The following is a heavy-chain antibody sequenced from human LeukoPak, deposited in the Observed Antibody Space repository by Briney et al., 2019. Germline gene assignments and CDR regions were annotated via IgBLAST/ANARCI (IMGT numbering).Heavy chain of an antibody. V-gene: IGHV4-59*01. CDR1: GGSISSYY. D-gene: IGHD3-22*01. CDR3: ARALYYYDSSGPLPLK. CDR2: IFYSGST. Sequence: PSETLSLTCTVSGGSISSYYWSWVRQPPGKGLEWIGYIFYSGSTNCNPSLKGRVTISVDTSKNQFSLNLSSVTAADTAVYYCARALYYYDSSGPLPLKWGQGTLVTVSS. J-gene: IGHJ4*02.